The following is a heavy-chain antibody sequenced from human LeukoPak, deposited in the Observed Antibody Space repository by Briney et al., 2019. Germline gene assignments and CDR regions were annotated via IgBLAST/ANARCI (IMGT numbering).Heavy chain of an antibody. J-gene: IGHJ5*02. Sequence: AASVKVSCKASGYTFTSYGISWVRQAPGQGLEWMGWISAYNGNTNYAQKLQGRVTMTTDTSTSTAYMELRSLRSDDTAVYYCARVLEWELLGGWFDPWGQGNLVTVSS. CDR3: ARVLEWELLGGWFDP. CDR1: GYTFTSYG. V-gene: IGHV1-18*01. CDR2: ISAYNGNT. D-gene: IGHD1-26*01.